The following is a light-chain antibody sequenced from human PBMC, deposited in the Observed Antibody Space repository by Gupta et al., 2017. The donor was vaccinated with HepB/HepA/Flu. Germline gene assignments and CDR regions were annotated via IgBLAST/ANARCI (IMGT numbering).Light chain of an antibody. CDR3: MIWKSPTLV. V-gene: IGLV5-45*02. J-gene: IGLJ3*02. CDR1: SGINVGAYN. Sequence: QAVLTQPSSLSASPGASVSLTCTLRSGINVGAYNIYWFWQKPGSPPQYLLSEKADADKQRGYGVISRFSRFTYGLANAGILLISGLQSEEESDYPCMIWKSPTLVVGGGTKLPVL. CDR2: EKADADK.